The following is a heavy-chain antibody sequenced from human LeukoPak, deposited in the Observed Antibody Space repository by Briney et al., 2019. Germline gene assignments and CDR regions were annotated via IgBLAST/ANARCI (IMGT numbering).Heavy chain of an antibody. CDR1: GYTFTSYY. D-gene: IGHD3-22*01. Sequence: GASEKVSCKASGYTFTSYYMHWVRQAPGQGLEWMGIIIPSGGSTSYAQKFQGRVTMTRDTSTSTVYMELSSLRSEDTAVYYCARVSPYYYDSSGYFDYWGQGTLVTVSS. CDR3: ARVSPYYYDSSGYFDY. CDR2: IIPSGGST. V-gene: IGHV1-46*01. J-gene: IGHJ4*02.